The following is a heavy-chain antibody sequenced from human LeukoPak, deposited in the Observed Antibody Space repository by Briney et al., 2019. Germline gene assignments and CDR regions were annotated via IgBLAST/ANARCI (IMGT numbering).Heavy chain of an antibody. Sequence: GGSLRLSCAASGFTFSTYWMSWVRQAPGKGLEWVANIKRDGSERYYVDSVKGRFIISRDNAKNSVYLHMNSLIAEDTAVYYCARDGKTVTPRHYYFYMDVWGQGTTVTVSS. CDR1: GFTFSTYW. J-gene: IGHJ6*03. CDR3: ARDGKTVTPRHYYFYMDV. CDR2: IKRDGSER. D-gene: IGHD4-17*01. V-gene: IGHV3-7*01.